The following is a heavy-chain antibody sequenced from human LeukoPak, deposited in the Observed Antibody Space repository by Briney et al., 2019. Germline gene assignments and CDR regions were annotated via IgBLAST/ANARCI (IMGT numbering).Heavy chain of an antibody. V-gene: IGHV1-2*02. CDR2: INPNSGGT. CDR1: GYTLTDYY. CDR3: ARDPFWNGDAFDV. Sequence: ASVRVSCKASGYTLTDYYMHWVRQAPGQGLEWMGWINPNSGGTNYAQKFQGRVTMTRDTSISTAYMELSRLGSDDTAEYYCARDPFWNGDAFDVWGQGTMVTVSS. D-gene: IGHD3-3*01. J-gene: IGHJ3*01.